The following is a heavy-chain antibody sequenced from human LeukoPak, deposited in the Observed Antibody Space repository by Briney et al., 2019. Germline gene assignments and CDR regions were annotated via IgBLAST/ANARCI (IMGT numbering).Heavy chain of an antibody. Sequence: GGSLRLSCAASGFTVSSNYMSWVRQAPGEGLGWVSVIYSGGSTYYADSVKGRLTSSRENSKSTLYLQMCSLRAEDTAVYYCARAGYGSFDYWGQGTLVTVSS. D-gene: IGHD3-10*01. CDR2: IYSGGST. CDR1: GFTVSSNY. V-gene: IGHV3-66*01. CDR3: ARAGYGSFDY. J-gene: IGHJ4*02.